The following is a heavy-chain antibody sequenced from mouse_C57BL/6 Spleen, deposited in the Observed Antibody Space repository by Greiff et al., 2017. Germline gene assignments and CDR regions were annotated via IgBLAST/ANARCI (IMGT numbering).Heavy chain of an antibody. CDR3: ARTGDGGPYYAMDY. D-gene: IGHD1-1*02. J-gene: IGHJ4*01. Sequence: VQLQQSGPELVKPGASVKLSCKASGYTFTSYDINWVKQRPGQGLEWIGWIYPRDGSTKYNEKFKGKATLTVDTSSNTAYMELHSLTSADSAVYFCARTGDGGPYYAMDYWGQGTSVTVSS. CDR2: IYPRDGST. CDR1: GYTFTSYD. V-gene: IGHV1-85*01.